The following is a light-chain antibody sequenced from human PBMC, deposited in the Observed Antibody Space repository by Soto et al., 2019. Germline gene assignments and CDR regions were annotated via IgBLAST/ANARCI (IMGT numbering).Light chain of an antibody. Sequence: SYDLTQPPSVSVSPGKTASITCSGDKLGDKYASWYQVKPGQSPVLVIYQDNKRPSGIPERFSGSNSGTTATLTISGTQAMDEADYYCQAWDTSAVIFGGGTKLTVL. CDR1: KLGDKY. V-gene: IGLV3-1*01. CDR3: QAWDTSAVI. J-gene: IGLJ2*01. CDR2: QDN.